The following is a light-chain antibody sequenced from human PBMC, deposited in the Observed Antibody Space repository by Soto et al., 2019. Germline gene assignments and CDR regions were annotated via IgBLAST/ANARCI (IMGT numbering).Light chain of an antibody. CDR2: ENN. V-gene: IGLV1-51*02. J-gene: IGLJ1*01. Sequence: QSVLTQPPSVSAAPGQKVTISCSGSSSNIGNNYVSWYQQLPGTAPKLLIYENNKRPSGIPDRFSGSKSGTSATLGITGLQTGDEADYYCGTLDSSLRAYGFGTGTKLTVL. CDR1: SSNIGNNY. CDR3: GTLDSSLRAYG.